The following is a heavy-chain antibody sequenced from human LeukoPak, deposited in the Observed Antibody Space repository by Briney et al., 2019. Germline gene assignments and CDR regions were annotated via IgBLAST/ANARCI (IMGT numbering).Heavy chain of an antibody. CDR2: IYYSGTT. Sequence: SQTLSLTCTVAGGSISTGDYYWSWIRQPPGKGLEWIGYIYYSGTTYYNPSLKGRISFSMQTSRNQFSLNLRSVTAADTAVYYCARDPVYGSGTFWGQGTLVTVYS. CDR3: ARDPVYGSGTF. D-gene: IGHD3-10*01. J-gene: IGHJ4*02. CDR1: GGSISTGDYY. V-gene: IGHV4-30-4*01.